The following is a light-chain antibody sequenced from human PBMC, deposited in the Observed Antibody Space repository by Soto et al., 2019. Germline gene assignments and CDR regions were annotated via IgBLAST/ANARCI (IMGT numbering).Light chain of an antibody. CDR2: AAS. CDR1: QGISSR. V-gene: IGKV1-12*01. Sequence: DIQMTQSPSSVSASVGDRVTITCRASQGISSRLAWYQQKPGKAPNLLIYAASRLQSGVPSRFSGTVSGTDFTLTISSLQPEDFAIYYCQQADSFPLTFGGGTKVEVK. J-gene: IGKJ4*01. CDR3: QQADSFPLT.